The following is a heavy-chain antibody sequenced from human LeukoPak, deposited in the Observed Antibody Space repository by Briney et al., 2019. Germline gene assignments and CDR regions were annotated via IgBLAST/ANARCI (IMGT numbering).Heavy chain of an antibody. CDR2: ISSSSSYI. D-gene: IGHD1-26*01. CDR1: GFTFSNYA. J-gene: IGHJ4*02. CDR3: ARDLVGATTRYFDY. V-gene: IGHV3-21*01. Sequence: GGSLRLSCTASGFTFSNYAMSWVRQAPGKGLEWVSSISSSSSYIYYADSVKGRFTISRDNAKNSLYLQMNSLRAEDTAVYYCARDLVGATTRYFDYWGQGTLVTVSS.